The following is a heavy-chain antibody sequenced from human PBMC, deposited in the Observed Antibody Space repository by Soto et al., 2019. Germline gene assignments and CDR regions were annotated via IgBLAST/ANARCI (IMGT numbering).Heavy chain of an antibody. V-gene: IGHV4-31*03. CDR1: GGSVSSGDYY. D-gene: IGHD2-21*02. CDR3: ARAPSSGGNSEEFDY. Sequence: QVQLQESGPGLVKPSQTLSLTCSVSGGSVSSGDYYWSWIRQHPGKGLEWIGYIYYSGSTYYNPSLKSRVTISVDTTKTQLALKLGSVTAADTAGYYCARAPSSGGNSEEFDYWGPGTLVPVSS. CDR2: IYYSGST. J-gene: IGHJ4*02.